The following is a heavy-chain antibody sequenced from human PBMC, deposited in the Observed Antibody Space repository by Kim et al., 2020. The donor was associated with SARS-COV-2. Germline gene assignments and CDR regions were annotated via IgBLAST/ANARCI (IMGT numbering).Heavy chain of an antibody. J-gene: IGHJ4*02. Sequence: SETLSLTCTVSGGSISSGGYYWSWIRQHPGKGLEWIGYIYYSGSTYYNPSLKRRATISVDTSKNQFFLKLSSVTAADTAVYYCARARGMVPKFDYWGQGTLVTVSS. CDR3: ARARGMVPKFDY. D-gene: IGHD3-10*01. CDR2: IYYSGST. CDR1: GGSISSGGYY. V-gene: IGHV4-31*03.